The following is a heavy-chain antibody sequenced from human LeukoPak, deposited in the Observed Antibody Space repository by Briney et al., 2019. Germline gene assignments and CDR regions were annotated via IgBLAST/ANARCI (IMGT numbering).Heavy chain of an antibody. D-gene: IGHD2-2*02. V-gene: IGHV1-46*04. Sequence: ASVKVSCKASGYTFTSYYIHWVRQAPGQGLEWRGIINPSGGSTSYAQKLQGRVTMTRDTSTSTVYMELSSLRSEDTAVYYCARHEQLYPLCCGMDVWGQGTTVTVSS. CDR3: ARHEQLYPLCCGMDV. J-gene: IGHJ6*02. CDR2: INPSGGST. CDR1: GYTFTSYY.